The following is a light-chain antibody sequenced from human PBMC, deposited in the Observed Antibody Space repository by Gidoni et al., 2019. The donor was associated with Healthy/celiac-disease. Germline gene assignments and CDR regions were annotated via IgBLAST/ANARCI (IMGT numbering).Light chain of an antibody. CDR3: QQYNSYPWT. V-gene: IGKV1-5*03. J-gene: IGKJ1*01. Sequence: DRVTITCRASQSISSWLAWYQQKPGKAPKLLIYKASSLESGVPSRFSGSGSGTDFTLTISSLQPDDFATYYCQQYNSYPWTFGQGTKVEIK. CDR2: KAS. CDR1: QSISSW.